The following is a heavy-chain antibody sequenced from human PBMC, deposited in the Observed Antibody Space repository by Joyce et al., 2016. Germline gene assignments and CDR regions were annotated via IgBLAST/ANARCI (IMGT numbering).Heavy chain of an antibody. V-gene: IGHV3-21*01. CDR2: LSSSSSYI. CDR1: GFTFSSYS. Sequence: AASGFTFSSYSMSWVRQAPGKGLEWVSSLSSSSSYIKYTDSVKGRFTISRDNAKNSLYLKMNSLRVEDTAVYYCARSSYTNGIFDYWGQGTLVTVSS. J-gene: IGHJ4*02. CDR3: ARSSYTNGIFDY. D-gene: IGHD2-8*01.